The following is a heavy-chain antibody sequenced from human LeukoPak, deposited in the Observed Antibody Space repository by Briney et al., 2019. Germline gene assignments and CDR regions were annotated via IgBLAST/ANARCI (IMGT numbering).Heavy chain of an antibody. Sequence: GGSLRLSCAASGFTFSSYELYWVRQAPGKGLERVSYISSSGSTIYYADSVKGRFTISRDNAKNSLYLQMNSLRAEDTAVYYCARDLGYSYGYRTGGDYWGQGTLVTVSS. V-gene: IGHV3-48*03. CDR1: GFTFSSYE. CDR3: ARDLGYSYGYRTGGDY. J-gene: IGHJ4*02. CDR2: ISSSGSTI. D-gene: IGHD5-18*01.